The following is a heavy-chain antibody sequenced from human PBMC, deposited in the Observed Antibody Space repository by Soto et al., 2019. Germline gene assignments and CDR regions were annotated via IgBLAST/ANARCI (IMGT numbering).Heavy chain of an antibody. CDR3: AKGVRWLKFGELSDY. CDR2: ISGSGGST. CDR1: GFTFSSYA. Sequence: GGSLRLSCAASGFTFSSYAMSWVRQAPGKGLEWVSAISGSGGSTYYADSVKGRFTISRDNSKNTLYLQMNSLRAEDTAVYYCAKGVRWLKFGELSDYWGQGTLVTVSS. J-gene: IGHJ4*02. V-gene: IGHV3-23*01. D-gene: IGHD3-10*01.